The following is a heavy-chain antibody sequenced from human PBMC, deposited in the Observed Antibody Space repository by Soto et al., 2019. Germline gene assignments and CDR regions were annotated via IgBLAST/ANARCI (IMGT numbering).Heavy chain of an antibody. CDR3: ARGLARYSGSYLDY. CDR1: GFTFSSYG. V-gene: IGHV3-33*01. CDR2: IWYDGSNK. Sequence: GGSLRLSCAASGFTFSSYGMHWVRQAPGKGLEWVAVIWYDGSNKYYADSVKGRFTISRDNSKNTLYLQMNSLGAEDTAVYYCARGLARYSGSYLDYWGQGTLVTVSS. J-gene: IGHJ4*02. D-gene: IGHD1-26*01.